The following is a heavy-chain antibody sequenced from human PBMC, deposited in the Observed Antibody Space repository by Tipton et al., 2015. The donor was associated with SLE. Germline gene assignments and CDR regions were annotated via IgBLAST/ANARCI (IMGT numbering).Heavy chain of an antibody. J-gene: IGHJ3*02. V-gene: IGHV4-34*01. CDR1: GGSFSGYY. CDR2: INHSGST. D-gene: IGHD1-26*01. CDR3: ARRGRGRRGIVGPYDAFDI. Sequence: TLSLTCAVYGGSFSGYYWSWIRQPPGKGLEWIGEINHSGSTNYNPSLKSRVTISVDTSKNQFSLKLSSVTAADTAVYYCARRGRGRRGIVGPYDAFDIWGQGTMVTVSS.